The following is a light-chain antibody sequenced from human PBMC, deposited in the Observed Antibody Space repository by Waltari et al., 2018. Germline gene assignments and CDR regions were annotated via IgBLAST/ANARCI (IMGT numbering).Light chain of an antibody. J-gene: IGKJ2*01. CDR2: EVS. CDR1: QSLLHTDGKTF. Sequence: IVMTQTPLSLSVTPGQSASISCKSSQSLLHTDGKTFLYWYLQKPGQSPKLLIYEVSSRFSGVPDRFSGSGSGTDFTLKISRVQTDDVGLYFCMQGLHLPYTFGQGTKLEIK. CDR3: MQGLHLPYT. V-gene: IGKV2-29*02.